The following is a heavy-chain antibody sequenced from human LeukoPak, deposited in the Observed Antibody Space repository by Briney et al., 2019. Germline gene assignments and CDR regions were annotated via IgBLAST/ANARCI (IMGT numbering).Heavy chain of an antibody. D-gene: IGHD3-10*01. J-gene: IGHJ6*02. V-gene: IGHV7-4-1*02. CDR2: INTNTGNP. CDR1: GYTFTSYA. Sequence: AASVKVSCKASGYTFTSYAMNWVRQAPGQGLEWMGWINTNTGNPTYAQGFTGRFVFSLDTSVSTAYLQISSLKAEDTAVYYCARDLAMVRGVIRNYGMDVWGQGTTVTVSS. CDR3: ARDLAMVRGVIRNYGMDV.